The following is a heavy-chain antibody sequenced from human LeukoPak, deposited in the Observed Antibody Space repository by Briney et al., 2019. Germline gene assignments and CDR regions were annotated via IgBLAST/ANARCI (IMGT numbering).Heavy chain of an antibody. CDR2: IDYSGST. CDR3: ARDLELERNRWNYFES. V-gene: IGHV4-59*01. D-gene: IGHD1-1*01. J-gene: IGHJ4*02. CDR1: GGSISSFF. Sequence: SETLSLTCTVSGGSISSFFWSWIRQPPGKGLEWLGCIDYSGSTQYNPSLKSRVTISVDTSKQQFSLKLSSVTAADTAVYYCARDLELERNRWNYFESWGQGTLVTVSS.